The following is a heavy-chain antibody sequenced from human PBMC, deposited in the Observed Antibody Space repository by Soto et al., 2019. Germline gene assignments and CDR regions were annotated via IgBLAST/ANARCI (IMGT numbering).Heavy chain of an antibody. CDR3: ASVRFGDVGPNYYYYYGTDA. D-gene: IGHD3-10*01. J-gene: IGHJ6*02. CDR1: GGSISSYY. V-gene: IGHV4-59*01. CDR2: IYYSGST. Sequence: SETLSPTCTVSGGSISSYYWSWIRQPPGKGLEWIGYIYYSGSTNYNPSLKSRVTISVDTSKNQFSLKLSSVTAADTAVYYCASVRFGDVGPNYYYYYGTDAWGQGTTVTVSS.